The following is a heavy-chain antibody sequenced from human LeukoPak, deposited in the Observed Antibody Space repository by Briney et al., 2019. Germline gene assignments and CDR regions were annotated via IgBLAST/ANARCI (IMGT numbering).Heavy chain of an antibody. V-gene: IGHV3-48*01. CDR2: ISSSSSTI. J-gene: IGHJ4*02. Sequence: GGSLRLSCAASGFTFSSYSMNWVRQAPGKGLEWVSYISSSSSTIYYADSVKGRFTISRDNAKNSLYLQMNSLRAEDTALYYCARQDSSGYYWFDYWGQGTLVTVSS. CDR1: GFTFSSYS. D-gene: IGHD3-22*01. CDR3: ARQDSSGYYWFDY.